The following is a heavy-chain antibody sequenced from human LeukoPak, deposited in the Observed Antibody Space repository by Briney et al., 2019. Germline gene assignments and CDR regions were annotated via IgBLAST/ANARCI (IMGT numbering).Heavy chain of an antibody. V-gene: IGHV4-39*01. D-gene: IGHD3-3*01. CDR1: GGSISSSSYY. CDR2: IYYSGST. Sequence: SETLSLTCTVSGGSISSSSYYWGWIRQPPGKGLEWIGSIYYSGSTYYNPSLKSRVTISVDTSKNQFSLKLSSVTAADTAVYYCARRPYDLWSGYTYWYFDLWGRGTLVTVSS. CDR3: ARRPYDLWSGYTYWYFDL. J-gene: IGHJ2*01.